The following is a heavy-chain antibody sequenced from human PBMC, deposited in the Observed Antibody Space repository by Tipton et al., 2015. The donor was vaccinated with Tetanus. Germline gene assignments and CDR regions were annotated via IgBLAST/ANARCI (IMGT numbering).Heavy chain of an antibody. CDR1: GSTFSSYA. CDR3: ARGLGLCTGGSCSF. V-gene: IGHV3-64*01. CDR2: ISTNGGST. J-gene: IGHJ4*02. D-gene: IGHD2-15*01. Sequence: SLRLSCAASGSTFSSYAMHWVRQAPGKGLEYVSGISTNGGSTYSANSVKDRFTISRDNSKNTLYLHMGSVRAEDMAVYYCARGLGLCTGGSCSFWGQGTPVTVSS.